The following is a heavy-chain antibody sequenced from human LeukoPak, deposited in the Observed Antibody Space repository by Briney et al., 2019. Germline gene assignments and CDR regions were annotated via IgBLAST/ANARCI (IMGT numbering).Heavy chain of an antibody. CDR2: ISYDGSTK. J-gene: IGHJ4*02. Sequence: GGSLRLSCAASGFTFSFYAMHWVRQAPGGGLEWVAIISYDGSTKYYADSVKGRFTISRDNSKNTLYLQMNSLRSEDTAVYYCARVAHRVLITSSTIDYWGRGTLVTVSS. CDR3: ARVAHRVLITSSTIDY. CDR1: GFTFSFYA. D-gene: IGHD3-22*01. V-gene: IGHV3-30*04.